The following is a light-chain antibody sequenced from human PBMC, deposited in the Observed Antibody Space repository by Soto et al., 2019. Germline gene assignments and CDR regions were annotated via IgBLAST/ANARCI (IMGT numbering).Light chain of an antibody. CDR2: GAS. CDR1: QSVSSSS. V-gene: IGKV3-20*01. CDR3: QHYSSSPYT. J-gene: IGKJ2*01. Sequence: EIVLTQSPGTLSLSPGERATLSCRASQSVSSSSLAWYQQKPGQAPRLLIYGASSRAAGIPDRFSGSGSGSGFTLTISRLVPEDLAVFYCQHYSSSPYTFGQGPKLLIK.